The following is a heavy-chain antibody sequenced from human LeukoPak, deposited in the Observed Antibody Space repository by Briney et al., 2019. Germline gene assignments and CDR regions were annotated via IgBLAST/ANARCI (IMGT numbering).Heavy chain of an antibody. J-gene: IGHJ4*02. CDR2: ISWNSDSL. V-gene: IGHV3-9*01. Sequence: GGSLRLSCAASGFTFDDYAMHWVRQPPGKGLEWVSGISWNSDSLGYADSVTGRFTISRDNAKNSLYLQMNSLRVEDTALYYCAKGKWYSGTYHFDYWGQGTLVTVSS. D-gene: IGHD1-26*01. CDR3: AKGKWYSGTYHFDY. CDR1: GFTFDDYA.